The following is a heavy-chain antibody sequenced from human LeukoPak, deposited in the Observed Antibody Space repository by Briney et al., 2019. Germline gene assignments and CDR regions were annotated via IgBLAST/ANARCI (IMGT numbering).Heavy chain of an antibody. D-gene: IGHD1-26*01. CDR2: ISYDGRNK. CDR3: ARDRGSGSYRSRAFHI. V-gene: IGHV3-30*03. J-gene: IGHJ3*02. Sequence: GGSLRLSCAASGFTFSSYGMHWDRQAPGKGLEWVAVISYDGRNKYYADSVKGRFTISRDNSKNTLYLQMNSLRAEDTAVYYCARDRGSGSYRSRAFHIWGQGTMVTVSS. CDR1: GFTFSSYG.